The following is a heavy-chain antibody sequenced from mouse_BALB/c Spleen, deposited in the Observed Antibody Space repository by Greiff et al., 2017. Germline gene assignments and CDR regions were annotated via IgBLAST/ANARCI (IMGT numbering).Heavy chain of an antibody. V-gene: IGHV1S34*01. CDR2: ISCYNGAT. J-gene: IGHJ4*01. CDR1: GFSFTGYY. CDR3: ARDGGGDAMDY. D-gene: IGHD1-1*02. Sequence: LVKSGASVKISCKASGFSFTGYYMHWVQQSHGKSLEWIGYISCYNGATSYNQKFKGKATFTVDTSSSTAYMQFNSLSSEDSAVYYCARDGGGDAMDYRGQGTSVTIS.